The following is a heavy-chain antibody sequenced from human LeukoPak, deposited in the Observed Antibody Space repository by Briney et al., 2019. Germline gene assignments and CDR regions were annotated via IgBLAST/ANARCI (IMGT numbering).Heavy chain of an antibody. V-gene: IGHV3-23*01. CDR3: AKGYCSSTSCYPYYFDY. D-gene: IGHD2-2*01. J-gene: IGHJ4*02. Sequence: GGSLRLSCAASGFTFSSYAMSWVRQAPGKGLEWVSAISGSGGSTYYADSVKGRFTISRDNSKNMLYLQMNSLRAEDTAVYYCAKGYCSSTSCYPYYFDYWGQGTLVTVSS. CDR2: ISGSGGST. CDR1: GFTFSSYA.